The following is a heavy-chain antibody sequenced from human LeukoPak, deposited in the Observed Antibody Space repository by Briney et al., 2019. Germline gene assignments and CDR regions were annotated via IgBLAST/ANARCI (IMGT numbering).Heavy chain of an antibody. CDR1: GYIFTKYG. V-gene: IGHV7-4-1*02. J-gene: IGHJ4*02. CDR2: IDTNTGNP. CDR3: AREPLALDY. Sequence: VASVKVSCKASGYIFTKYGMNWVRQAPGQGLEWMGWIDTNTGNPAYAQGFTGRFVFSLDTSVSTAYLQISSLKAEDTAVYYCAREPLALDYWGQGTLVTVSS.